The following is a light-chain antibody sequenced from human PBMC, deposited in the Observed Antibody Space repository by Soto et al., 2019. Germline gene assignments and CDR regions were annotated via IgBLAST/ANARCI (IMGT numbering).Light chain of an antibody. V-gene: IGKV1-27*01. CDR3: QKYDSAPWT. Sequence: DIQMTQYPSSLSASVGDRVTITCRARQGISTYLAWYQQKPGKVPKLLIYAASTLQSEVPSRFSGSGSGTDFTLTISSLQPEDVATYYCQKYDSAPWTFGQGTKVEIK. CDR2: AAS. CDR1: QGISTY. J-gene: IGKJ1*01.